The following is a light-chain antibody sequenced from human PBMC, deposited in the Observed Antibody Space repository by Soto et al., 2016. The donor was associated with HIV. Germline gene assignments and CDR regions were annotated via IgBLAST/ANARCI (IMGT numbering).Light chain of an antibody. CDR1: QDIYNY. CDR2: AAM. CDR3: QKYNGAIT. J-gene: IGKJ4*01. V-gene: IGKV1-27*01. Sequence: DIQMTQSPSSLSGSIGDRVSITCRASQDIYNYLAWYQQKPGKVPRLLISAAMNLESGVPSRFRGSGSGTEFTLTITSLQPEDIATYYCQKYNGAITFGGGTKGGD.